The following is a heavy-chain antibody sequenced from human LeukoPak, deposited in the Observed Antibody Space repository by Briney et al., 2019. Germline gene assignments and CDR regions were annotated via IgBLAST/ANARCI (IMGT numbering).Heavy chain of an antibody. J-gene: IGHJ4*02. CDR3: ARGPPPDFDC. V-gene: IGHV4-39*01. CDR1: GDSITSNSFY. Sequence: SETLSLTCTVSGDSITSNSFYWGWIRQPPGKGPEWIGTIYDSGSSYYNPSLKSRVTISVDASKKQFSLKLRSVTAADTAVYYCARGPPPDFDCWGQGTLVTVSS. CDR2: IYDSGSS.